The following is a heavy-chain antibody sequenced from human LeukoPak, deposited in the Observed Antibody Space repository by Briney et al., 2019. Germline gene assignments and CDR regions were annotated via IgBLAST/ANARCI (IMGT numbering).Heavy chain of an antibody. J-gene: IGHJ6*02. CDR2: FYYSGST. Sequence: SETLSLTCTVSGGSISSYYWSWIRQPPGKGLEWIGYFYYSGSTNYNPSLKSRVTISVDTSKNQFSLKLSSVTAADTAEYYCARQEGSSSSYYQYGMDVWGQGTTVIVSS. CDR3: ARQEGSSSSYYQYGMDV. D-gene: IGHD6-6*01. CDR1: GGSISSYY. V-gene: IGHV4-59*08.